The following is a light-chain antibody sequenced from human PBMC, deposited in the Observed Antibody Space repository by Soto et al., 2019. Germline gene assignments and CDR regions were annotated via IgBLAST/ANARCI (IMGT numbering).Light chain of an antibody. CDR2: GAS. CDR3: QQYNNWPYT. Sequence: EIVMTQSPATLSVSPGERATLSCRASQSVSRNLAWYQQKPGRAPRLLIYGASTRATGIPARFSGSGSGPEFTLTISSLQSEDFAVYYCQQYNNWPYTFGQGTQLEIK. J-gene: IGKJ2*01. V-gene: IGKV3-15*01. CDR1: QSVSRN.